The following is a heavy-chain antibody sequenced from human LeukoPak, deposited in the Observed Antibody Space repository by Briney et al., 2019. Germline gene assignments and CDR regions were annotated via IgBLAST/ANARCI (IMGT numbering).Heavy chain of an antibody. CDR1: GGSISSGSYY. V-gene: IGHV4-61*02. D-gene: IGHD1-26*01. CDR3: ARRMSGSYVGY. CDR2: IYTSGST. Sequence: PSQTLSLTCTVSGGSISSGSYYWSWIRQPAGKGLEWIGRIYTSGSTNYNPSLKSRVTISVDTSKNQFSLKLSSVTAADTAVYYCARRMSGSYVGYWGQGTLVTVSS. J-gene: IGHJ4*02.